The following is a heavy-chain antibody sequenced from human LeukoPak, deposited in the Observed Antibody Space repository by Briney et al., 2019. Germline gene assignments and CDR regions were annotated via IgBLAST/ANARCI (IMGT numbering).Heavy chain of an antibody. CDR1: GFTFSSYD. Sequence: GGSLGLSCAASGFTFSSYDMNWVRQAPGKGLEWISYISCRASTIYYADSVKGRFTISRENAKNSQYLQMNSLRAEDTAVYYCARDGRSTWYGVGYFDYWGQGTRVTLFS. CDR2: ISCRASTI. J-gene: IGHJ4*02. V-gene: IGHV3-48*03. D-gene: IGHD6-13*01. CDR3: ARDGRSTWYGVGYFDY.